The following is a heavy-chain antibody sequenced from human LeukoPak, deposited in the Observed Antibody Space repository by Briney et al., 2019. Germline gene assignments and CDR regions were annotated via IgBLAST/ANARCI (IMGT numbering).Heavy chain of an antibody. CDR2: MNPNSGNT. J-gene: IGHJ3*02. V-gene: IGHV1-8*03. D-gene: IGHD3-3*01. Sequence: ASVKVSCKASGYTFTSYDINWVRQATGQGLEWMGWMNPNSGNTGYAQKFQGRVTITRNTSISTAYMELSSLRSEDTAVYYCARGTYYDFWSGYYTNDAFDIWGQGTMVTVSS. CDR3: ARGTYYDFWSGYYTNDAFDI. CDR1: GYTFTSYD.